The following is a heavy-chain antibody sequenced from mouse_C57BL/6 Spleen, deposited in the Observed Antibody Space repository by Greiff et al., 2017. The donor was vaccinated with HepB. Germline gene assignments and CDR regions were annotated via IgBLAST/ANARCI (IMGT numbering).Heavy chain of an antibody. V-gene: IGHV1-4*01. CDR3: ARDPYYYGSSPYAMDY. D-gene: IGHD1-1*01. J-gene: IGHJ4*01. Sequence: VQLQQSGAELARPGASVKMSCKASGYTFTSYTMHWVKQRPGQGLEWIGYINPSSGYTKYNQKFKDKATLTADTSSSTAYMQLSSLTSEDSAVYYCARDPYYYGSSPYAMDYWGQGTSVTVSS. CDR1: GYTFTSYT. CDR2: INPSSGYT.